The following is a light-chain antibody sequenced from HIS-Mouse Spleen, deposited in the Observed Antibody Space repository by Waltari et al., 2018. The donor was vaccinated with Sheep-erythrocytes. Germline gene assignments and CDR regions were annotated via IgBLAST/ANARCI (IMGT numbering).Light chain of an antibody. J-gene: IGLJ2*01. CDR1: SSNIEAGYD. CDR2: GNS. V-gene: IGLV1-40*01. Sequence: QSVLTQPPSVSGAPGQRVTISCTGSSSNIEAGYDVHWYQQLPGTAPKLLISGNSHRPSGVPDRFSGSKSGTSASLTISGLQAEDEADYYCCSYAGSYTLVFGGGTKLTVL. CDR3: CSYAGSYTLV.